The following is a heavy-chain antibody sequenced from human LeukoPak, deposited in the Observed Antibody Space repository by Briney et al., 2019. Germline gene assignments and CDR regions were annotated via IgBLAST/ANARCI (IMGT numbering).Heavy chain of an antibody. V-gene: IGHV3-23*01. J-gene: IGHJ4*02. CDR2: ISGSGGDT. CDR1: GFTFSNYA. Sequence: SGGSLRLSCAASGFTFSNYAMSWVRQAPGKGLDWVSGISGSGGDTYYADSVKGRFTISRDNSKNTLYLQMNSLRAEDTAVYYCAKDRSCTNNICHGDFDYWGQGTMVTVSS. D-gene: IGHD2-8*01. CDR3: AKDRSCTNNICHGDFDY.